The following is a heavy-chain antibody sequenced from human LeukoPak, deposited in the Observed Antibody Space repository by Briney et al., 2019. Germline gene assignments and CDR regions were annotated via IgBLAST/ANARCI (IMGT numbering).Heavy chain of an antibody. D-gene: IGHD3-22*01. V-gene: IGHV4-61*02. CDR2: IYTSGST. Sequence: PSETLSLTCTVSGGSISSGSYYWSWIRQPAGKGLEWIGRIYTSGSTNYNPSLKSRVTISVDTSKNQFSLKLSSVTAADTAVYYCARDYYDGSGYYALAFDIWGQGTMVTVSS. J-gene: IGHJ3*02. CDR1: GGSISSGSYY. CDR3: ARDYYDGSGYYALAFDI.